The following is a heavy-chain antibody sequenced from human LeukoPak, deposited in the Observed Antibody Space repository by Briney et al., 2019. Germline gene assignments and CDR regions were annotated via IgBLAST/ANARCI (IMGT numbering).Heavy chain of an antibody. CDR2: IYYSGST. CDR3: ARRVVAAGHWYLDL. Sequence: PSETLSLTCTAAGGSISSYYWSWIRQPPGKGLDWIGYIYYSGSTNYNPSLKSRVTISVDTSKNQFSLKLSSVTAADTAVYYCARRVVAAGHWYLDLWGRGTLASVSS. V-gene: IGHV4-59*01. D-gene: IGHD2-15*01. J-gene: IGHJ2*01. CDR1: GGSISSYY.